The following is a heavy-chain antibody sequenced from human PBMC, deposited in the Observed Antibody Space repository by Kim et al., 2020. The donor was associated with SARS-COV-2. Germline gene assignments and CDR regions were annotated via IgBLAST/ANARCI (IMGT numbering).Heavy chain of an antibody. Sequence: SPTLSLTCAISGDSVSSNSAAWHWIRQSPSRGLEWLGRTYYRSKWYNDYAVSVKSRITINPDTSKNQLSLQLNSVTPEDTAVYYCVREYGGSFLYYFDCWGQGTLVTVSS. J-gene: IGHJ4*02. CDR2: TYYRSKWYN. V-gene: IGHV6-1*01. CDR3: VREYGGSFLYYFDC. D-gene: IGHD6-6*01. CDR1: GDSVSSNSAA.